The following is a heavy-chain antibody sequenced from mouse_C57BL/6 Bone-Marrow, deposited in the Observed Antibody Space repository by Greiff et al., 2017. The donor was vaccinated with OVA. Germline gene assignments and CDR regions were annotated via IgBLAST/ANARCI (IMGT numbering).Heavy chain of an antibody. CDR2: IRHKANGYTT. V-gene: IGHV7-3*01. J-gene: IGHJ1*03. CDR1: GFTFTDYY. Sequence: EVQGVESGGGLVQPGGSLSLSCAASGFTFTDYYMSWVRQPPGKALEWLGFIRHKANGYTTEYSASVKGRFTISRDNSQSILYLQMNALRAEDSATYDCARFALYGNGWYFDVWGTGTTVTVSS. D-gene: IGHD2-1*01. CDR3: ARFALYGNGWYFDV.